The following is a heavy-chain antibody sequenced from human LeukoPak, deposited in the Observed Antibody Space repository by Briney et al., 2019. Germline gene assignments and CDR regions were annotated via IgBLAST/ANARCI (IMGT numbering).Heavy chain of an antibody. J-gene: IGHJ5*02. CDR2: IYYSGST. CDR3: AREEGTVTTRGWFDP. D-gene: IGHD4-11*01. V-gene: IGHV4-31*03. Sequence: SETLSLTYTVSGGSISSGGYYWSWIRQHPGKGLEWIGYIYYSGSTYYNPSLKSRVTISVDTSKNQFSLKLSSVTAADTAVYYCAREEGTVTTRGWFDPWGQGTLVTVSS. CDR1: GGSISSGGYY.